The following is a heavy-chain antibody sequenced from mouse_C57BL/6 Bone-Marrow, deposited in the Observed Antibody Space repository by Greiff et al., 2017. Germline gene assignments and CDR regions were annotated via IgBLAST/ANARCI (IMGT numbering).Heavy chain of an antibody. CDR3: AKAHYYGLDY. Sequence: EVQRVESGPELVKPGASVKISCKASGYSFTGYYMNWVKQSPEKSLEWIGEINPSTGGTTYNQKFKAKATLTVDKSSSTAYMQLKSLTSEDSAVYYCAKAHYYGLDYWGQGTTLTVSS. V-gene: IGHV1-42*01. CDR2: INPSTGGT. D-gene: IGHD1-1*01. CDR1: GYSFTGYY. J-gene: IGHJ2*01.